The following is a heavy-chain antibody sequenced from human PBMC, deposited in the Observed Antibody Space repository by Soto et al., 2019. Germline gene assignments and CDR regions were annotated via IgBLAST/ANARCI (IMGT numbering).Heavy chain of an antibody. D-gene: IGHD3-3*01. Sequence: EVQLVESGGGLVQPGGSLRLSCAASGFTVSSNYMSWVRQAPGKGLEWVSVIYSGGSTYYADSVKGRFTISRDNSKNTLYLQMISLRAEDTAVYYCARDSEITIFGVATGFDSWGQGPLVTVSS. V-gene: IGHV3-66*01. CDR1: GFTVSSNY. J-gene: IGHJ4*02. CDR3: ARDSEITIFGVATGFDS. CDR2: IYSGGST.